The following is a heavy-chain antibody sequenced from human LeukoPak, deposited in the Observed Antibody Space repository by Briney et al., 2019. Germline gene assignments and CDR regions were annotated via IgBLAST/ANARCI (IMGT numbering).Heavy chain of an antibody. J-gene: IGHJ4*02. CDR2: ISGSGGYT. CDR1: GFTFSSYA. Sequence: PGGSLRLSCAASGFTFSSYAMSWVRQAPGKGLEWVSAISGSGGYTYYADSVKGRFTISRDNSKNTLYLQMNSLRAEDTAVYYCAKYDGVATNLYFDYWGQGTLGTVSS. D-gene: IGHD5-12*01. CDR3: AKYDGVATNLYFDY. V-gene: IGHV3-23*01.